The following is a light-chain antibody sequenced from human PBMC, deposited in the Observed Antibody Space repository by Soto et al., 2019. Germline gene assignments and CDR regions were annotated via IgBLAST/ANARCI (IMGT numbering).Light chain of an antibody. CDR2: DVS. Sequence: QSALTQPRSVSGSPGQSVTISCTGTSSDVGGYNHVSWYQQNPGEAPKVMIYDVSKRPSGVPDRFSGSKSGNTASLTISGLQAEDEADYYCCSYAGSSADVFGAGTKVTVL. J-gene: IGLJ1*01. CDR3: CSYAGSSADV. CDR1: SSDVGGYNH. V-gene: IGLV2-11*01.